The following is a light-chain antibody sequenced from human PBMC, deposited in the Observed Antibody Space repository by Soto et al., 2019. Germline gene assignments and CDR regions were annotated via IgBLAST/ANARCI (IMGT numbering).Light chain of an antibody. CDR1: QDISNY. CDR3: QQYDNLGIT. J-gene: IGKJ5*01. Sequence: IQLTQSPSSLSASVVYMFTITFRASQDISNYLNWYQQKPGKAPKLLIYDASNLETGVPSRFSGSGSGTDFTFTISSLQPEDIATYYCQQYDNLGITFGQGTRLEIK. CDR2: DAS. V-gene: IGKV1-33*01.